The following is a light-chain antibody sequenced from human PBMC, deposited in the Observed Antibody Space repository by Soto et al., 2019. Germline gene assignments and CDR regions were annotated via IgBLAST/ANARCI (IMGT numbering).Light chain of an antibody. V-gene: IGKV1-12*01. CDR1: QGISTW. J-gene: IGKJ5*01. Sequence: DIQMTHPASSLSASVVDRATITCRASQGISTWLAWYQQKPGKAPKLLIYTASRLQTGVPPRFSGSGSGTDFTLTISSLQPEDFATYYCQHTNNFHFTFGQGTRLEIK. CDR2: TAS. CDR3: QHTNNFHFT.